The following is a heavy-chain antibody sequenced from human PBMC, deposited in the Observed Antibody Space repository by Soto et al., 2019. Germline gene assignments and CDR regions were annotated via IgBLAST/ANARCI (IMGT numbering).Heavy chain of an antibody. Sequence: AVYGGSFSGYYWSWIRQPPGKGLEWIGEINHSGSTNYNPSLKSRVTISVDTSKNQFSLKLSSVTAADTAVYYCARGKLGRDYYYGMDVWGQGTTVTVSS. J-gene: IGHJ6*02. CDR2: INHSGST. V-gene: IGHV4-34*01. CDR3: ARGKLGRDYYYGMDV. CDR1: GGSFSGYY. D-gene: IGHD7-27*01.